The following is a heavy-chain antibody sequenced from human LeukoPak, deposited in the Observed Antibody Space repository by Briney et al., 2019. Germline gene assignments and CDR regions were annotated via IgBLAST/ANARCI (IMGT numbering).Heavy chain of an antibody. CDR1: GFTFSSYG. D-gene: IGHD3-3*01. J-gene: IGHJ4*02. V-gene: IGHV3-30*02. Sequence: GGSLRLSCAASGFTFSSYGMHWVRQAPDKGLEWLAFIRYDGSNKYYADSVKGRFTISRDNSKNTLYLQMNSLRAEDTAGYYCAKDGSIFGVVRAEFDYWGQGTLVTVSS. CDR3: AKDGSIFGVVRAEFDY. CDR2: IRYDGSNK.